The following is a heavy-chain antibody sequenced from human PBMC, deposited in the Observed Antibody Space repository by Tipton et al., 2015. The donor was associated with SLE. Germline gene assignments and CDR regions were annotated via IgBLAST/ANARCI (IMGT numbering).Heavy chain of an antibody. V-gene: IGHV4-39*07. Sequence: TLSLTCTVSGGSISLTSFNWGWIRQPPGKGLEWIGCVFHTGNTYYNPSLMSRVTISVDTSKNQFSLKLSSVTAADTAVYYCARRPDDDYRTLDGAFDIWGQGTMVTVSS. CDR2: VFHTGNT. CDR3: ARRPDDDYRTLDGAFDI. D-gene: IGHD4-11*01. J-gene: IGHJ3*02. CDR1: GGSISLTSFN.